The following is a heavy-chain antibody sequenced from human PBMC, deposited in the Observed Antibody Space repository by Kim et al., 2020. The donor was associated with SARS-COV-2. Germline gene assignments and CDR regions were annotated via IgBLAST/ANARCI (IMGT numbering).Heavy chain of an antibody. V-gene: IGHV3-11*06. J-gene: IGHJ3*02. D-gene: IGHD5-18*01. CDR3: AREYIIEDTAMPSSAFDI. Sequence: KGRFTISRDNAKNRLYLQINSLRAEDTAVYDCAREYIIEDTAMPSSAFDIWGQGTVVTVSS.